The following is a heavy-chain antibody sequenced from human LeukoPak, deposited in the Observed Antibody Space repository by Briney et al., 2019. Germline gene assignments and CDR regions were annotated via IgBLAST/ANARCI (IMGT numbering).Heavy chain of an antibody. V-gene: IGHV3-23*01. J-gene: IGHJ4*02. Sequence: GGSLRLSCAASGFTFSSYAMSWVRQAPGKGLEWVSAISGIGGSTYHADSVKGRFTISRDNSKHTLYLQMSSLRAEDTAVYYCAKGTGNDYWGQGTLVTVSS. CDR1: GFTFSSYA. D-gene: IGHD3-10*01. CDR3: AKGTGNDY. CDR2: ISGIGGST.